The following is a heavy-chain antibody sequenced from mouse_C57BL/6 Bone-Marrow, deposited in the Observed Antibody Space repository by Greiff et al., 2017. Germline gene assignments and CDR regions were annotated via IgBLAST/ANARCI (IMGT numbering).Heavy chain of an antibody. D-gene: IGHD1-1*01. CDR1: GYTFTSYG. V-gene: IGHV1-81*01. CDR2: IYPRSGNT. J-gene: IGHJ3*01. Sequence: QVQLKQSGAELARPGASVKLSCKASGYTFTSYGISWVKQRTGQGLEWIGEIYPRSGNTYYNEKFKGKATLTADTSSSTAYMELRSLTSEDSAVYFCARGSGSSYGGPAWFAYWGQGTLVTVSA. CDR3: ARGSGSSYGGPAWFAY.